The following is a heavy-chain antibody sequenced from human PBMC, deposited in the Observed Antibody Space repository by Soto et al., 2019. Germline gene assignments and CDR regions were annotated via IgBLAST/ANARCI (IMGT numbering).Heavy chain of an antibody. Sequence: QVQLVQSGVEVKKPGASVRVSCRASGYTFSYYAITWVRQAPGQGLEWMGWISPYNGDTKYAQKFEGRVTITTDTTTSTAHMELRSLIYDDTDVYYCALEAGSGSYYPEDFWGQGTLVTVSS. CDR1: GYTFSYYA. V-gene: IGHV1-18*04. CDR3: ALEAGSGSYYPEDF. CDR2: ISPYNGDT. D-gene: IGHD1-26*01. J-gene: IGHJ4*02.